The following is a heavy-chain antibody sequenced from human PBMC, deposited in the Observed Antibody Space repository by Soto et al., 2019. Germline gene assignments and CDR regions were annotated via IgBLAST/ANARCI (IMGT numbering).Heavy chain of an antibody. CDR3: AKPLRWYNLFDY. J-gene: IGHJ4*02. V-gene: IGHV3-30*18. CDR1: GFTFSSYG. D-gene: IGHD1-1*01. Sequence: SLRLSCAASGFTFSSYGMHWVRQSPGKGLEWVAVISYDGSNKYYADSVKGRFTISRDNSKNTLYLQMNSLRAEDTAVYYCAKPLRWYNLFDYWGQGTLVTVSS. CDR2: ISYDGSNK.